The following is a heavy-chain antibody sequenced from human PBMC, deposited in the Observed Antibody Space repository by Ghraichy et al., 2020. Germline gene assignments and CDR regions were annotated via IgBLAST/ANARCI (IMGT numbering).Heavy chain of an antibody. CDR1: GFTFGDYA. CDR3: TRERRVYDILTGYYPPDY. D-gene: IGHD3-9*01. V-gene: IGHV3-49*03. CDR2: IRSKAYGGTT. J-gene: IGHJ4*02. Sequence: LSLTCTASGFTFGDYAMSWFRQAPGKGLEWVGFIRSKAYGGTTEYAASVKGRFTISRDDSKSIAYLQMNSLKTEDTAVYYCTRERRVYDILTGYYPPDYWGQGTLVTVSS.